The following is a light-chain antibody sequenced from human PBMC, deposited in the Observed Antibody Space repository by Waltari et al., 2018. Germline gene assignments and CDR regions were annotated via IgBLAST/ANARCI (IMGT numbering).Light chain of an antibody. CDR3: TSFTSSATWV. CDR2: EVS. Sequence: QSALTQPASVSGSPGQSITIPCSGTRSDIGAYKHVSWYQQHPGKAPKLMIYEVSNRPSGVSNRFSGSKSGNTASLTISGLQADDESHYYCTSFTSSATWVFGGGTKVTVL. CDR1: RSDIGAYKH. J-gene: IGLJ3*02. V-gene: IGLV2-14*01.